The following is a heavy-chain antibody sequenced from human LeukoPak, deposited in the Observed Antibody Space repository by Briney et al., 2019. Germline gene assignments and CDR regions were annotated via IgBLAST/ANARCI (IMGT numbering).Heavy chain of an antibody. V-gene: IGHV1-2*02. CDR3: ARDRAADERDY. Sequence: ASVKVSCKASGYTFTGYYMHWVRPAPGQGLEWMGWINPNSGGTKYAQKFQGRYTMIRDTTISTAYMELSRLRSDDTAVYYCARDRAADERDYWGQGTLVTVSS. CDR1: GYTFTGYY. D-gene: IGHD6-13*01. J-gene: IGHJ4*02. CDR2: INPNSGGT.